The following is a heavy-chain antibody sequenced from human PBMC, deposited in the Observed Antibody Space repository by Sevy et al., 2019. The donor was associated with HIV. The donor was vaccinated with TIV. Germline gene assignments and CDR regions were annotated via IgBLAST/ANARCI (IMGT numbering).Heavy chain of an antibody. Sequence: GGSLRLSCAATGFTFSNYAMHWVRQAPGKGMEWVAIIWSDGAYQYHGDSVKGRFTISRDNSKNTLYLQMNNVRVEDTAVYYCARGGYYYDNAAYYALDSWGQRTLVTGSS. CDR1: GFTFSNYA. J-gene: IGHJ4*02. D-gene: IGHD3-22*01. CDR3: ARGGYYYDNAAYYALDS. CDR2: IWSDGAYQ. V-gene: IGHV3-33*01.